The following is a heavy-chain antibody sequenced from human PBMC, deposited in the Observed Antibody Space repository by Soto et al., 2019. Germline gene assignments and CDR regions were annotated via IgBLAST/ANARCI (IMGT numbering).Heavy chain of an antibody. V-gene: IGHV3-23*01. Sequence: GGSLRLSCAASGFTFSSYAMSWVRQAPGKGLEWVSAISGSGGSTYYADSVKGRFTISRDNSKNTLYLQMNSLRAEDTAVYYCAKDPMPDTAMVTGWFDPWGQGTLVTVSS. CDR1: GFTFSSYA. J-gene: IGHJ5*02. CDR3: AKDPMPDTAMVTGWFDP. CDR2: ISGSGGST. D-gene: IGHD5-18*01.